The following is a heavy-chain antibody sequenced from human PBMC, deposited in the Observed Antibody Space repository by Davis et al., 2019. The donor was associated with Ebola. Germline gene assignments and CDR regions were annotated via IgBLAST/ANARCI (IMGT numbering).Heavy chain of an antibody. CDR2: IIPILGIA. J-gene: IGHJ6*02. Sequence: SVKVSCKASGGTFSSYAISWVRQAPGQGLEWMGRIIPILGIANYAQKFQGRVTITADKSTSTAYMELSSLRSEDTAVYYWARRRVGHTKAYYYYGMDVWGQGTTVTVSS. CDR1: GGTFSSYA. CDR3: ARRRVGHTKAYYYYGMDV. V-gene: IGHV1-69*04. D-gene: IGHD6-25*01.